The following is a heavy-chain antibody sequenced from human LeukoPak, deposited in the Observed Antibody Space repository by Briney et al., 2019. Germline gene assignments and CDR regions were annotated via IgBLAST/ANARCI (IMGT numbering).Heavy chain of an antibody. Sequence: ASVKVSCKASGYTFTSYGISWVRQAPGQGLEWMGWISAYNGNTNYAQKLQGRVTMPTDTSTSTAYMELRSLRSDDTAVYYCASGGGGYSSGYLSVQNWFDPWGQGTLVTVSS. D-gene: IGHD3-22*01. CDR3: ASGGGGYSSGYLSVQNWFDP. V-gene: IGHV1-18*01. J-gene: IGHJ5*02. CDR1: GYTFTSYG. CDR2: ISAYNGNT.